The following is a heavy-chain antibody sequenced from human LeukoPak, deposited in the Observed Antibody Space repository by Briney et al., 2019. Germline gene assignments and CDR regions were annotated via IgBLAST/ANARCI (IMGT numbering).Heavy chain of an antibody. CDR1: GFTFRTYS. CDR2: ISTTSSYI. D-gene: IGHD1-26*01. CDR3: ARDLVELDIPGNYYGMDV. Sequence: GGSLRLSCAASGFTFRTYSMNWVRQAPGKGLEWVSSISTTSSYIYYADSVKGRFTISRDNAKNSLYLQMNSLRAEDTAVYYRARDLVELDIPGNYYGMDVWGQGTTVTVSS. V-gene: IGHV3-21*01. J-gene: IGHJ6*02.